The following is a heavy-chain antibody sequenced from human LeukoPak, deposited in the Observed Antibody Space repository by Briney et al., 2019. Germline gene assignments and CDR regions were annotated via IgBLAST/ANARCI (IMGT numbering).Heavy chain of an antibody. CDR1: GGSISSYY. CDR2: IYYSGST. V-gene: IGHV4-59*08. J-gene: IGHJ4*02. CDR3: ARTPGVLYYFDY. D-gene: IGHD3-10*01. Sequence: SSETLSLTCTVSGGSISSYYWSWIRQPPGKGLEWIGYIYYSGSTNYNPSLKSRVTISVDTSKNQFSLKLSSVTAADTATYYCARTPGVLYYFDYWGQGTLVTVSS.